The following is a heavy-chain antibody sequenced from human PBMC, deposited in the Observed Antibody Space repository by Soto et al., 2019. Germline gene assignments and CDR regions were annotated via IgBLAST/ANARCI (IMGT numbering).Heavy chain of an antibody. D-gene: IGHD3-10*01. CDR3: AREGRGLRKYFDY. J-gene: IGHJ4*02. CDR2: ISYDESNK. Sequence: GGCLRLSCAGCGFSFNTYTMYWVRQATGTGLEWVASISYDESNKYSADSVKGRFTFSRDNSKNTLYLQMNSLRTEDTAVYYCAREGRGLRKYFDYWGQGTLVTVSS. CDR1: GFSFNTYT. V-gene: IGHV3-30-3*01.